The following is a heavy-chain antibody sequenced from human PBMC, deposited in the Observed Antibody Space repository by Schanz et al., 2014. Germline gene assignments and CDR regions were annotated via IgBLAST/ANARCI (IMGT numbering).Heavy chain of an antibody. CDR1: SGSFSGYY. Sequence: QVQLQQWGAGLLKPSETLSLSCAVYSGSFSGYYWSWIRQPPGKGLEWIGEINHSGSTNYNPSLKSRGTIAVDTSKNHFSLKLSSVTAADTAVYYCARGPDSTSADVTRGRRRYYFDYWGQGTLVTVSS. CDR2: INHSGST. J-gene: IGHJ4*02. D-gene: IGHD6-13*01. CDR3: ARGPDSTSADVTRGRRRYYFDY. V-gene: IGHV4-34*01.